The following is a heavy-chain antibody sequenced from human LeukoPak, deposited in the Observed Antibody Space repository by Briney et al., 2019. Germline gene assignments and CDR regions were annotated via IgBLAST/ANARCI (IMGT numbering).Heavy chain of an antibody. CDR1: GGSISSYY. D-gene: IGHD5-18*01. CDR3: ARGSDTNWFDP. J-gene: IGHJ5*02. Sequence: SETLSLTCTVSGGSISSYYWSWIRQPPGKGLEWIGEINHSGSTNYNPSLKSRVTISVDTSKNQFSLKLSSVTAADTAVYYCARGSDTNWFDPWGQGTLVTVSS. CDR2: INHSGST. V-gene: IGHV4-34*01.